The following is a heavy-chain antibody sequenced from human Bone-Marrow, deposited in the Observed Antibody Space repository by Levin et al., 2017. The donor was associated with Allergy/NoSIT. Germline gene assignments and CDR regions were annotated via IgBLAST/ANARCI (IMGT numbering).Heavy chain of an antibody. D-gene: IGHD1-1*01. J-gene: IGHJ4*02. CDR1: GFPFSDYA. CDR2: ISYKNGGST. Sequence: PSQTLSLTCAASGFPFSDYAMTWVRQAPGKGLEWMSVISYKNGGSTFYADSVQGRFTISRDNSKNTVYLQMNTLRAEDTAVYYCAKGDSTTGTTRYFDFWGQGTLVTVSS. V-gene: IGHV3-23*01. CDR3: AKGDSTTGTTRYFDF.